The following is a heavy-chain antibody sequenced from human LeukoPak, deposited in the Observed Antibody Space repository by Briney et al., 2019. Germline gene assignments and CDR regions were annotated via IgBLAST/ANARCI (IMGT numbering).Heavy chain of an antibody. V-gene: IGHV1-18*01. D-gene: IGHD3-22*01. J-gene: IGHJ5*02. CDR2: ISAYNGNT. CDR3: ARYDTHDREVNNWFDP. CDR1: GYTFTSFG. Sequence: GASVKVSCKASGYTFTSFGISWVRQAPGQGLEWMGWISAYNGNTDYAQKLQGRVTMTTDTSTTTAYMELRSLRSDDTAVYYCARYDTHDREVNNWFDPWGRGTLVTVSS.